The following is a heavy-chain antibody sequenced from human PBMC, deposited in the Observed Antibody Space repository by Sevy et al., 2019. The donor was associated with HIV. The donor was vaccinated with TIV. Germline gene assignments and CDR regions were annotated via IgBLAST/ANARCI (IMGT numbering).Heavy chain of an antibody. CDR2: QWYDGSNK. J-gene: IGHJ5*02. CDR3: ATEAVVTVVIGWFDP. D-gene: IGHD2-15*01. Sequence: GGSLRLSCAASGFTFSSYGMHWVRRAPGKGLEWVAVQWYDGSNKDYADSVKGRFTISRDNSKNTLYLQMNSLRAEDTAVYYCATEAVVTVVIGWFDPWGQGTLVTVSS. CDR1: GFTFSSYG. V-gene: IGHV3-33*01.